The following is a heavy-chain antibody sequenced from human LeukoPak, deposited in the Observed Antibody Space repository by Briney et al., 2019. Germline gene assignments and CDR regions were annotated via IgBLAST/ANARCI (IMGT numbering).Heavy chain of an antibody. CDR1: GFTFSSYW. V-gene: IGHV3-7*01. J-gene: IGHJ4*02. CDR3: VRSTSPPQFDY. CDR2: IKQNGSEK. D-gene: IGHD2-2*01. Sequence: GGSLRLSCAASGFTFSSYWMSWVRQAPGKGLEWVANIKQNGSEKYYVDSVKGRFTISRDNAKNSLYLQMNSLRAEDTAVYYCVRSTSPPQFDYWGQGILVSVSS.